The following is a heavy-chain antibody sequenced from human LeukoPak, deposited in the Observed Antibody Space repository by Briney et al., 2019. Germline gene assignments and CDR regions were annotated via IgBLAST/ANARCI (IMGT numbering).Heavy chain of an antibody. V-gene: IGHV3-23*01. D-gene: IGHD4-23*01. CDR3: AKDGTVEYFDY. Sequence: PAGGSLRLSCAASGFTFSSYAMSWVRQAPGKGLEWVSAISGSGGSTYYADSVKGRFAISRDNSKNTLYLQMNSLRAEDTAVYYCAKDGTVEYFDYWGQGTLVTVSS. J-gene: IGHJ4*02. CDR2: ISGSGGST. CDR1: GFTFSSYA.